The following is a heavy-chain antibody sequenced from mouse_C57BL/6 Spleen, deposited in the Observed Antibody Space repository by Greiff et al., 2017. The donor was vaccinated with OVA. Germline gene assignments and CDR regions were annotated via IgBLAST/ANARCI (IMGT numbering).Heavy chain of an antibody. CDR1: GFSLTSYG. CDR3: ARNYYGSSPYYYAMDY. D-gene: IGHD1-1*01. Sequence: VKLVESGPGLVQPSQSLSITCTVSGFSLTSYGVHWVRQSPGKGLEWLGVIWSGGSTDYNAAFISRLSISKDNSKSQVFFKMNSLQADDTAIYYCARNYYGSSPYYYAMDYWGQGTSVTVSS. J-gene: IGHJ4*01. V-gene: IGHV2-2*01. CDR2: IWSGGST.